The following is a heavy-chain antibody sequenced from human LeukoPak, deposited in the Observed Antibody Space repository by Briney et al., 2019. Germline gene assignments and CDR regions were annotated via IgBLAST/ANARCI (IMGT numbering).Heavy chain of an antibody. V-gene: IGHV1-2*06. CDR2: INPNSGGK. CDR3: ASSGGYSYGYHS. J-gene: IGHJ5*02. Sequence: ASVKVSCKASGYTFTGYYMHWVRQAPGQGLEWMGRINPNSGGKNYAQKFRGRVTMTRDTSISTAYMELSRLRSDDTAVYYCASSGGYSYGYHSWGQGTLVTVSS. D-gene: IGHD5-18*01. CDR1: GYTFTGYY.